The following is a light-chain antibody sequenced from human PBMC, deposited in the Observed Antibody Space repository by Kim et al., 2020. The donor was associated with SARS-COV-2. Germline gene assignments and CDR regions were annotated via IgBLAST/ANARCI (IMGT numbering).Light chain of an antibody. CDR2: GAS. V-gene: IGKV3-20*01. Sequence: EIVMTQSPGTLSLSPGERATLSCRASQSFNSDFLAWFQQKPGQAPKLLIYGASNRAAGIPDRFSGGGSGTDFTLTINRLQPEDFAVYYCQQYGASPPYTFGQGTKLEI. CDR3: QQYGASPPYT. J-gene: IGKJ2*01. CDR1: QSFNSDF.